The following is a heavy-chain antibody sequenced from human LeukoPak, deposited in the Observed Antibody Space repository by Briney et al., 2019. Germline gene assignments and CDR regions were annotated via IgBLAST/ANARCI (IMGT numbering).Heavy chain of an antibody. Sequence: GGSLRLSCAMSGFTFTNNAMTWVRQAPGKGLEWVSYISSSSSTIYYADSVKGRFTISRDNAKNSLYLQMNSLRDEDTAVYYCAREYCSSTNCYAHMDVWGQGTTVTVSS. CDR2: ISSSSSTI. D-gene: IGHD2-2*01. J-gene: IGHJ6*02. CDR1: GFTFTNNA. V-gene: IGHV3-48*02. CDR3: AREYCSSTNCYAHMDV.